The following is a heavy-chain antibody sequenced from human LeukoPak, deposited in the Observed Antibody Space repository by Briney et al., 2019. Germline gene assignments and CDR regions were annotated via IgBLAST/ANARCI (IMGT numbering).Heavy chain of an antibody. Sequence: ASVKVSCKASGYTFTGSYMHWVRQAPGQGLEWMGWINPNSGGTNYAQKFQGRVTMTRDTSISTAYMELSRLRSDDTAVYYCARSPSGDYGDYLYYFDYWGQGTLVTVSS. CDR3: ARSPSGDYGDYLYYFDY. CDR2: INPNSGGT. D-gene: IGHD4-17*01. V-gene: IGHV1-2*02. CDR1: GYTFTGSY. J-gene: IGHJ4*02.